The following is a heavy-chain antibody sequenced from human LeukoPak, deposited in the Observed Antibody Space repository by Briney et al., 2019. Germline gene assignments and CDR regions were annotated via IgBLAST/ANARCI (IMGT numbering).Heavy chain of an antibody. CDR2: ISGSGGST. J-gene: IGHJ4*02. V-gene: IGHV3-23*01. CDR1: GFTFSSYA. CDR3: AKDSALYDFWSGYHED. D-gene: IGHD3-3*01. Sequence: GGSLRLSCAASGFTFSSYAMSWVRQAPGKGLEWVSAISGSGGSTYYADSVEGRFTISRVNSKNTLYLQMNSLRAEDTAVYYCAKDSALYDFWSGYHEDWGQGTLVTVSS.